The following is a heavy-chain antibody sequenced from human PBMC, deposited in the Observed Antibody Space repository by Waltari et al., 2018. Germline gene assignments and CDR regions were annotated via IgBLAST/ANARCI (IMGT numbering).Heavy chain of an antibody. CDR3: ARGVSITETPWFAY. D-gene: IGHD5-12*01. J-gene: IGHJ4*02. CDR1: GFPFSPYT. Sequence: EVQLVESGGGLVKPGGSLGLPCATSGFPFSPYTMNWVRQAPGKGLEWVSSISSSSSNRYYADSVKGRFTISRDNAKNSMYMQLNSLRVEDTAIYYCARGVSITETPWFAYWGQGTLVTVSS. CDR2: ISSSSSNR. V-gene: IGHV3-21*02.